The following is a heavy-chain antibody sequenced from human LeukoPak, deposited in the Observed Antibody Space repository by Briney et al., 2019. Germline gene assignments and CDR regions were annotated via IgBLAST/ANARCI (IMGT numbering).Heavy chain of an antibody. Sequence: SETLSLTCTVSGGSITSSTSYWGWIRQPPGKGLEWNGTICYSGSTFYNPSLKSRATMSVDTSKDQFSLKLSSVTAADTAVYYCASLLNGGVSHWFDPWGQGTLVTVSS. J-gene: IGHJ5*02. D-gene: IGHD7-27*01. CDR1: GGSITSSTSY. V-gene: IGHV4-39*01. CDR2: ICYSGST. CDR3: ASLLNGGVSHWFDP.